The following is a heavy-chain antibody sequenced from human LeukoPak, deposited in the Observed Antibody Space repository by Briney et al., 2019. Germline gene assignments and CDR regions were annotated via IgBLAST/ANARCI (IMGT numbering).Heavy chain of an antibody. CDR1: GGSTSSGGYY. D-gene: IGHD6-13*01. V-gene: IGHV4-30-2*01. CDR3: ARDQGIAAAGYFDY. J-gene: IGHJ4*02. Sequence: SETLSLTCTVSGGSTSSGGYYWSWIRQPPGKGLEWIGYIYHSGSTYYNPSLKSRVTISVDRSKNQFSLKLSSVTAADTAVYYCARDQGIAAAGYFDYWGQGTLVTVSS. CDR2: IYHSGST.